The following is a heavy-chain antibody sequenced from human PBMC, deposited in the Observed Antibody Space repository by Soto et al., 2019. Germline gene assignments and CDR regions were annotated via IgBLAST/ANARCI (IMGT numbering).Heavy chain of an antibody. D-gene: IGHD5-12*01. CDR1: GASISSGDYY. J-gene: IGHJ6*02. V-gene: IGHV4-30-4*01. CDR2: IYYSGST. Sequence: QVQLQESGPGLVKPSQTLSFTCTVSGASISSGDYYWSWIRQPPGKVLEWIGYIYYSGSTYYHPSLQSRVNISIDESKNQFSLKLRSVTAADTAMYYCARDGGGYVRQGYHYGLDVWGQGTTVTVSS. CDR3: ARDGGGYVRQGYHYGLDV.